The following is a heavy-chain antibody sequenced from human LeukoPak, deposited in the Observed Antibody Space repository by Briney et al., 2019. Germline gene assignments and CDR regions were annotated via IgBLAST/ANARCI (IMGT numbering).Heavy chain of an antibody. CDR1: GGSISSSNW. Sequence: PSETLSLTCAVSGGSISSSNWWSWVRQPPGKGLEWIGEIYHSGSTNYNPSLKSRVTISVDKSKNQFSLKLSSVTAADPAVYYCARVYYDSSGYLQIDYWGQGTLVTVSS. J-gene: IGHJ4*02. V-gene: IGHV4-4*02. CDR3: ARVYYDSSGYLQIDY. D-gene: IGHD3-22*01. CDR2: IYHSGST.